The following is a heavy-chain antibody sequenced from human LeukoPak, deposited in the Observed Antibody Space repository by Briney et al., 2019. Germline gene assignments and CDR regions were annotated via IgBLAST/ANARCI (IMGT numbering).Heavy chain of an antibody. CDR1: GGSINTPNYY. Sequence: SETLSLTCTVSGGSINTPNYYWGWIRQTPGKGLEWIGNIFYSGGTYYSPSLTSRVTISLDTSRNQFSLKLNSVTAADTAVYYCARGPSYYDILTVPDYWGQGTLVTVSS. D-gene: IGHD3-9*01. CDR3: ARGPSYYDILTVPDY. V-gene: IGHV4-39*07. CDR2: IFYSGGT. J-gene: IGHJ4*02.